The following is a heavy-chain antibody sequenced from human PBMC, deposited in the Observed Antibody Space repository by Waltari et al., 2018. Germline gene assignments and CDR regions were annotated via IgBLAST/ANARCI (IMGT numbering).Heavy chain of an antibody. CDR3: ARDGSSSSFDY. J-gene: IGHJ4*02. D-gene: IGHD6-6*01. CDR1: GSTFSVSG. V-gene: IGHV3-30*02. CDR2: IRYDETHK. Sequence: QVQLVESGGGVVQPGGSLRLSCAASGSTFSVSGIHWVRQAPGRGLDLVAFIRYDETHKYYADSVKGRFTISRDNSKNTVDLHMNSLRAEDTAVYYCARDGSSSSFDYWGQGTLVTVSS.